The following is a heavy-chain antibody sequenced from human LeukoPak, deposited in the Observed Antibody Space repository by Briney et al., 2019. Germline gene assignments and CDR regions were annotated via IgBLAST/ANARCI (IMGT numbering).Heavy chain of an antibody. V-gene: IGHV3-66*01. CDR3: LRGMRGQTFH. D-gene: IGHD3-16*01. J-gene: IGHJ4*02. CDR1: GFIVSDNY. Sequence: GGSLRLSCAASGFIVSDNYMSWVRQAPGKGLEWVSTLYAGGSTYYPDSARGSFSISRANSNNTLYLQMNSLRPEDTAVYFCLRGMRGQTFHWGQGTLVTVSS. CDR2: LYAGGST.